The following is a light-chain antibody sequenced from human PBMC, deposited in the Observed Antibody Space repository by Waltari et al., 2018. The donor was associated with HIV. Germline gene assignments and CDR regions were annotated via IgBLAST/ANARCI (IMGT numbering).Light chain of an antibody. V-gene: IGLV2-14*03. Sequence: QSALTQPASVSGSPGQSITISCTGTSSDVGAYNYVSWFQQHPGKAPNIIIYDVNNRPSGVSNRFSGSKSGSTASLTISGLQAEDEADYYCSSYSSSTTVVFGGGTKLTVL. CDR3: SSYSSSTTVV. CDR2: DVN. J-gene: IGLJ2*01. CDR1: SSDVGAYNY.